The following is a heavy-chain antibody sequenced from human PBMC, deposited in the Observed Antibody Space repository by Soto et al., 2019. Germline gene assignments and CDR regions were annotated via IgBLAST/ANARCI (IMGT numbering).Heavy chain of an antibody. V-gene: IGHV3-74*01. D-gene: IGHD1-1*01. CDR1: GFTFSSYW. CDR3: ARVGTGYYYKDV. Sequence: EVQLVESGGGLVQPGGSLRLSRAASGFTFSSYWMHWVRQVPGKGLVWVSRINGDGRITTYADSVKGRFTVSRDNAKNTLFLEMNSLRAEDTAVYYCARVGTGYYYKDVWGKGTTVTVSS. CDR2: INGDGRIT. J-gene: IGHJ6*03.